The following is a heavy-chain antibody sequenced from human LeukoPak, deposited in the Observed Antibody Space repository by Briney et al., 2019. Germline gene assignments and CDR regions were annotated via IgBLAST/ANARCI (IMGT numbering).Heavy chain of an antibody. V-gene: IGHV1-18*01. CDR2: ISAYNGNT. J-gene: IGHJ4*02. D-gene: IGHD3-22*01. Sequence: GASVKVSCKASGYTFTSYGISWVRQAPGQGLEWMGWISAYNGNTNYAQKLQGRVTMTTDTSTSTAYMELRSLRSDDTAVYYCARVLGRVRYDSSGYYGDFDYWGQGTLVTVSS. CDR3: ARVLGRVRYDSSGYYGDFDY. CDR1: GYTFTSYG.